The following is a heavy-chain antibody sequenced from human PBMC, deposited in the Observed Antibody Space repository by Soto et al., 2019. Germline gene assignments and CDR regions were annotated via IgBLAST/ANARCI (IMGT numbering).Heavy chain of an antibody. J-gene: IGHJ4*02. CDR1: GYTFTGCY. Sequence: ASVKVSCKASGYTFTGCYMHWVRQAPGQGLEWMGWINPNSGGTNCAQKFQGRVTMTRDTSISTAYMELSRLRSDDTAVYYCARVVGARVWGYWGQGTLVTVSS. CDR2: INPNSGGT. CDR3: ARVVGARVWGY. D-gene: IGHD1-26*01. V-gene: IGHV1-2*02.